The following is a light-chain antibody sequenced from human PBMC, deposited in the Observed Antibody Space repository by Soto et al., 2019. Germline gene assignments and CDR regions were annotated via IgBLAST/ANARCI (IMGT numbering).Light chain of an antibody. CDR1: SSNIGSNT. Sequence: QSVLTQSPSASGTSGQRVTFSCSGSSSNIGSNTVNWYQQLPGTAPKLLIFGDNRRPSGVPDRFSGSKSGTSASLAIGGLQSEGEADYFCAAWDDSLNGLVFGTGTKVTVL. CDR3: AAWDDSLNGLV. J-gene: IGLJ1*01. V-gene: IGLV1-44*01. CDR2: GDN.